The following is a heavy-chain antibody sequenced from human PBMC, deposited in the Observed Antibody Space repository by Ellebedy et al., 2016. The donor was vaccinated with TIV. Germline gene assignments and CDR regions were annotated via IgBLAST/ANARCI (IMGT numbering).Heavy chain of an antibody. CDR1: GGSISSYY. D-gene: IGHD3-10*01. V-gene: IGHV4-59*01. J-gene: IGHJ5*02. CDR2: IYYSGST. CDR3: ARDKDYYGSGSYDP. Sequence: MPSETLSLTCTVSGGSISSYYWSWIRQPPGKGLEWIGYIYYSGSTNYNPSLKSRVTISVDTSKTQFSLKLSSSTAADTALYYCARDKDYYGSGSYDPWGQGTLVTVSS.